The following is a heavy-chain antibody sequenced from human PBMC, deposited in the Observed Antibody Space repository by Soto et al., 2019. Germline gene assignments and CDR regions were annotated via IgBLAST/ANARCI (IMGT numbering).Heavy chain of an antibody. D-gene: IGHD6-6*01. V-gene: IGHV6-1*01. CDR2: TYYRSKWYN. CDR1: GDSVSSNSAA. Sequence: SQTLSLTCAISGDSVSSNSAAWNWIRQSPSRGLEWLGRTYYRSKWYNDYAVSVKSRITINPDTSKNQFSLQLNSVTPEDTAVYYCTRTESSSPSGGGGWFDPWGQGTLVTVSS. CDR3: TRTESSSPSGGGGWFDP. J-gene: IGHJ5*02.